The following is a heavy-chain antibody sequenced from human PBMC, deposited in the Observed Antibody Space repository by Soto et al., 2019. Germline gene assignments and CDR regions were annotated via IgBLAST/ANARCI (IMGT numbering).Heavy chain of an antibody. D-gene: IGHD2-15*01. CDR2: IFHSGNA. J-gene: IGHJ4*01. Sequence: SETLSLTCTVSGGSMRNDYWSWIRQPPGKRLEWIGFIFHSGNATYNASLKSRVTKSIDTSKSQFSLSLDSVTAADTAVYFCARAHSPTLPFDCWGLGTLVTVSS. CDR1: GGSMRNDY. CDR3: ARAHSPTLPFDC. V-gene: IGHV4-59*13.